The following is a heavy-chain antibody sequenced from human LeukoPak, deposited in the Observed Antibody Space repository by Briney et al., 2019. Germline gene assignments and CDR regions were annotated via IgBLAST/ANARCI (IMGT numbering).Heavy chain of an antibody. CDR1: GFTFSNYG. CDR3: ARDTQWLGLPFDY. CDR2: MWFDGSHK. D-gene: IGHD6-19*01. Sequence: PGRSLRLSCAASGFTFSNYGLHWVRQAPGKGLEWLAVMWFDGSHKYYADSVKGRFTISRDNAKNSLYLQMNSLRDEDTAVYYCARDTQWLGLPFDYWGQGTLVTVSS. J-gene: IGHJ4*02. V-gene: IGHV3-33*01.